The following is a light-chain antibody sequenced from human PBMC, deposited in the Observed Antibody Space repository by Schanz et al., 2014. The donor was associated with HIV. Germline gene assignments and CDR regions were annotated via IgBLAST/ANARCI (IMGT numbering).Light chain of an antibody. Sequence: QSVLTQPPSVSGAPGQRVAISCSGSRSNIGAGYDVHWYHHLPGTAPKLLIYGNNNRPSGVPDRFSGSKSGTSASLAITGLQADDEAHYYCQSYDSSLSGPDVFGTGTKLTVL. CDR3: QSYDSSLSGPDV. V-gene: IGLV1-40*01. CDR2: GNN. CDR1: RSNIGAGYD. J-gene: IGLJ1*01.